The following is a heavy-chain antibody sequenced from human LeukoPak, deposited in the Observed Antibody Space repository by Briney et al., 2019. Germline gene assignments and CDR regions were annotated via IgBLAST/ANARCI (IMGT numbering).Heavy chain of an antibody. Sequence: SETLSLTCTVTGGSISSYYWSWIRQPPGKGLEWIGYIYYSGSTNYNPPLKSRVTISVDTSKNQFSLKLSSVTAADIAVYYCARETTYYDSSGYYRVAWFDPWGQGTLVTVSS. D-gene: IGHD3-22*01. CDR3: ARETTYYDSSGYYRVAWFDP. CDR1: GGSISSYY. V-gene: IGHV4-59*01. CDR2: IYYSGST. J-gene: IGHJ5*02.